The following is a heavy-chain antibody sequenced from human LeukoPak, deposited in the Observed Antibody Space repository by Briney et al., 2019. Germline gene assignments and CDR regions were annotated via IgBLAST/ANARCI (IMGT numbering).Heavy chain of an antibody. Sequence: GGSLRLSCAASGFTFSSHLMHWVRQAPGKGLVWVSRISSDGTYTNYADSVRGRFTISRDNAKNTLYLQMNSLRAEDTAVYYCARDYCSSTSCLFDYWGQGTLVTVSS. V-gene: IGHV3-74*01. CDR3: ARDYCSSTSCLFDY. CDR1: GFTFSSHL. D-gene: IGHD2-2*01. CDR2: ISSDGTYT. J-gene: IGHJ4*02.